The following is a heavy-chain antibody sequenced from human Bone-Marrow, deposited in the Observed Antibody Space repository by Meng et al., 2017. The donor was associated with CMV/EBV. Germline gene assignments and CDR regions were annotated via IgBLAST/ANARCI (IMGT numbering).Heavy chain of an antibody. J-gene: IGHJ4*02. CDR2: INHSGST. V-gene: IGHV4-34*01. CDR3: ARGSRYRYSSSWSHFDY. Sequence: RSFSGYYWSWIRQPPGKGLEWIGEINHSGSTNYNPSLKSRVTISVDTSKNQFSLKLSSVTAADTAVYYCARGSRYRYSSSWSHFDYWGQGTLVTVSS. D-gene: IGHD6-13*01. CDR1: RSFSGYY.